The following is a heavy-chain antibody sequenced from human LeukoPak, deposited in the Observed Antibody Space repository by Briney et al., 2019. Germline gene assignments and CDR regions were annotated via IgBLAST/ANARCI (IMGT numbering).Heavy chain of an antibody. V-gene: IGHV4-31*03. D-gene: IGHD3-10*01. CDR1: ADSLNSGGHY. Sequence: SETLSRTCTVSADSLNSGGHYWAWIRQLPGKGLESIGFIHHSGSSRHNPSLKDRVAISVDASRKQFALRLSSVTAADTAIYYCARGGNGFGGFYFDYWGQGIQVIVSS. CDR3: ARGGNGFGGFYFDY. CDR2: IHHSGSS. J-gene: IGHJ4*02.